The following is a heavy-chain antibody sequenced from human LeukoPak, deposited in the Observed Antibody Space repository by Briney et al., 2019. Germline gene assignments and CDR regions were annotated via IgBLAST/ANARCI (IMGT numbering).Heavy chain of an antibody. CDR1: GYSISSGYY. V-gene: IGHV4-38-2*02. CDR2: IYHTGTT. Sequence: SETLSLTCTVSGYSISSGYYWGWIRQPPGKGLEWIGSIYHTGTTYYNPSLKSRVTISVDTSKNQFSLKLSSVTAVDTAVYYCAGVGRPTVIIRGWADYWGQGTLVTVSS. CDR3: AGVGRPTVIIRGWADY. D-gene: IGHD4-23*01. J-gene: IGHJ4*02.